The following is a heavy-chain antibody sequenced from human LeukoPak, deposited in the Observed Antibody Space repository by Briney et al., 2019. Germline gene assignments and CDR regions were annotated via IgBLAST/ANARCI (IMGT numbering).Heavy chain of an antibody. CDR1: GYTFTGYY. V-gene: IGHV1-2*02. D-gene: IGHD4-17*01. J-gene: IGHJ3*02. CDR2: INPNSGGT. Sequence: ASVEVSCKASGYTFTGYYMHWVRQAPGQGLEWMGWINPNSGGTNYAQKFQGRVTMTRDTSISTAYMELSRLRSEDTAVYYCARPIGPYGDYSAFDIWGQGTMVTVSS. CDR3: ARPIGPYGDYSAFDI.